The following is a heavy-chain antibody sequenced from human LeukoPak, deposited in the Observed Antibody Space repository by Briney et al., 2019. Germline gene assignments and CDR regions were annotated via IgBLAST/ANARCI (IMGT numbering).Heavy chain of an antibody. CDR1: GFTFDDYA. J-gene: IGHJ4*02. V-gene: IGHV3-43*02. Sequence: GGSLRLSCAASGFTFDDYAMHWVRQAPGKGLEWVSLISGDGGSTYYADSVKGRFTISRDNAQNSLYLQMNSLRDEDTAVYYCARDSRFGKLLIPYFDYWGQGTLVTVSS. D-gene: IGHD3-10*01. CDR3: ARDSRFGKLLIPYFDY. CDR2: ISGDGGST.